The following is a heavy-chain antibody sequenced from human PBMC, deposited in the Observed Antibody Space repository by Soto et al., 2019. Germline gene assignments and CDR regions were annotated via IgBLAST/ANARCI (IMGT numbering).Heavy chain of an antibody. Sequence: GGSLRLSCAASGFTFSNAWRSWVRQAPGKGQEWVGCIKSKTDGGTTDYTAPVKGRFTISRDDSKNTLYLQMNSLKTEDTAVYYCTTPRTTVPPFDYYYYYMDVWGKGTTVTVSS. CDR3: TTPRTTVPPFDYYYYYMDV. CDR2: IKSKTDGGTT. D-gene: IGHD4-4*01. CDR1: GFTFSNAW. J-gene: IGHJ6*03. V-gene: IGHV3-15*01.